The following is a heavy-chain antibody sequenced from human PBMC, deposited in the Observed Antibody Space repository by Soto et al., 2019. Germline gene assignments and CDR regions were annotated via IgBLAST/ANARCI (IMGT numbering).Heavy chain of an antibody. D-gene: IGHD3-10*01. V-gene: IGHV1-18*01. J-gene: IGHJ6*01. CDR3: SREGGAPFYHYGMDV. CDR2: ISSYNGDT. CDR1: GYTFTRSG. Sequence: VPLVQSGAEVKKPGASVKVSRKASGYTFTRSGISSVRQAPGHGPEWMGWISSYNGDTNYSQTFQGRVTMTTDTSTRPEYLELRSLRSDDTGVYYWSREGGAPFYHYGMDVWVQGTPVTVSS.